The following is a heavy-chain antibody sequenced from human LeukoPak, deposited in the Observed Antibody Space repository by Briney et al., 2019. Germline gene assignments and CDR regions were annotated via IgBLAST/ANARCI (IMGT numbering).Heavy chain of an antibody. CDR3: ARDRGSYYRVFDY. Sequence: AGGSLRLSCAASGFTFSSYAMHWVRQAPGKGLEWVAVISYDGSNKYYADSVKGLFTISRDNSKNTLYLQMHSLRAEDTAVYYCARDRGSYYRVFDYWGQGPLVTVSS. CDR2: ISYDGSNK. J-gene: IGHJ4*02. V-gene: IGHV3-30*01. D-gene: IGHD1-26*01. CDR1: GFTFSSYA.